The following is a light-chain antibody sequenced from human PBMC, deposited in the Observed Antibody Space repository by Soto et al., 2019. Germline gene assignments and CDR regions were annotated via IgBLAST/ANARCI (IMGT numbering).Light chain of an antibody. CDR2: GAS. CDR3: QQYGSSPT. Sequence: EIVLAQSPGTQSLSPGERATLSCRASQSVSSSYLAWYQQKPGQAPRLLIYGASSRATGIPDRFSGSGSGTDFTLTISRLEPEDFAVYYCQQYGSSPTFGGGTKVDIK. CDR1: QSVSSSY. V-gene: IGKV3-20*01. J-gene: IGKJ4*01.